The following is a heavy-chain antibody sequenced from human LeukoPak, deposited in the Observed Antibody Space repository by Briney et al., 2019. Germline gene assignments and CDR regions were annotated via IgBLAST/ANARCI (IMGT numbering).Heavy chain of an antibody. V-gene: IGHV4-39*07. D-gene: IGHD3-22*01. Sequence: SETLSLTCSVSSGAINSGNFYWAWIRQPPGKGLEWIGSVYYSGTTYYNPSLRSRLTISVDTSQSQFSLNLSSVTAADTAVYYCARVGYDSSGYLDYWGQGTLVTVSS. CDR3: ARVGYDSSGYLDY. J-gene: IGHJ4*02. CDR1: SGAINSGNFY. CDR2: VYYSGTT.